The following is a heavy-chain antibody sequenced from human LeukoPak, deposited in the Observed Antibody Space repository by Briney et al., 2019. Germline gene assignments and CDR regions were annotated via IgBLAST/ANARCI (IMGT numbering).Heavy chain of an antibody. D-gene: IGHD3-22*01. CDR1: GGSISNYY. CDR2: IHYSGST. CDR3: AREGRRITMIPNDY. Sequence: SETLSLTCTVSGGSISNYYWSWIRQPPGKGLEWIGYIHYSGSTSYSGNTNYNPSLKSRVTILVDTSKNQFSLKLSSVTAADTAVYYCAREGRRITMIPNDYWGQGTLVTVSS. V-gene: IGHV4-59*01. J-gene: IGHJ4*02.